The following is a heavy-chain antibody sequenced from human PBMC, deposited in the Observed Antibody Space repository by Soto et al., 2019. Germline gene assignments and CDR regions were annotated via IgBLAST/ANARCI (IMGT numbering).Heavy chain of an antibody. D-gene: IGHD3-16*02. J-gene: IGHJ4*02. Sequence: EVQLLESGGGLVQPGGSLRLSCAASGFTFSSYAMSWVRQAPGKGLEWVSATSGSGGSTYYADSVIGRFTISRDNSKNTLYLQMNSLRAEDTAVYYCAKDRIPFGEVIVYWGQGTLVTVSS. CDR3: AKDRIPFGEVIVY. V-gene: IGHV3-23*01. CDR1: GFTFSSYA. CDR2: TSGSGGST.